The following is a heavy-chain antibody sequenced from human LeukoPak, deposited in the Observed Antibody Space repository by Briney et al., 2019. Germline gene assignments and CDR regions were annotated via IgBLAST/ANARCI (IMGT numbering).Heavy chain of an antibody. CDR3: IRVPY. Sequence: GGSLRLSCAASGFTFSKYYMHWVRQAPGKGLVWVSRISSDGTNTNYADSVKGRFTISRDNAKNTLYLQMNSLRAEDTAVYYCIRVPYWGQGALVTVSS. CDR2: ISSDGTNT. V-gene: IGHV3-74*01. CDR1: GFTFSKYY. J-gene: IGHJ4*02.